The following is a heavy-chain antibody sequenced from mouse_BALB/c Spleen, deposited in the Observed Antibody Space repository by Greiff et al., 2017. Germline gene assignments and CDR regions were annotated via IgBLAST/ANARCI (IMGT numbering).Heavy chain of an antibody. V-gene: IGHV1-67*01. CDR2: ISTYNGNT. CDR3: ARTTVVATHYYAMDY. Sequence: QVQLQQSGPEVVRPGVSVKISCKGSGYTFTAYAMHWVKQSHAKSLEWIGVISTYNGNTNYNQKFKGKATMTVDKSSSTAYMELARLTSEDSAIYYCARTTVVATHYYAMDYRGQGTSVTVSS. J-gene: IGHJ4*01. CDR1: GYTFTAYA. D-gene: IGHD1-1*01.